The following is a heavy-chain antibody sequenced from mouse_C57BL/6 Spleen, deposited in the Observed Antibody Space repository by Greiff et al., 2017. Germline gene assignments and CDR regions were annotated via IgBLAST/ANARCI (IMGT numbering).Heavy chain of an antibody. CDR2: IYPGDGDT. Sequence: VQLQQSGPELVKPGASVKISCKASGYAFSSFWMNWVKQRPGKGLEWIGRIYPGDGDTNYNGKFKGKATLTADKSSSTAYTHRSSLTAEDSAVYFCARDGSSYGYAMDYWGQGTSVTVSS. J-gene: IGHJ4*01. CDR1: GYAFSSFW. CDR3: ARDGSSYGYAMDY. D-gene: IGHD1-1*01. V-gene: IGHV1-82*01.